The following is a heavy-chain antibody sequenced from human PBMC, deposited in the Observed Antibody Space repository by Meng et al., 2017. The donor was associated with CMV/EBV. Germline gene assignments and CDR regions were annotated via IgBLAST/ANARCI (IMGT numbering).Heavy chain of an antibody. D-gene: IGHD6-6*01. CDR2: IYSGGST. CDR3: ASGTSSSPWGIFYSYYGMDV. V-gene: IGHV3-66*02. CDR1: GFTVSSNY. Sequence: GESLKISCAASGFTVSSNYMSWVRQAPGKGLEWVSVIYSGGSTYYADSVKGRFTISRDNSKNTLYLQMNSLRAEDTAVYYCASGTSSSPWGIFYSYYGMDVWGQGTTVTVSS. J-gene: IGHJ6*02.